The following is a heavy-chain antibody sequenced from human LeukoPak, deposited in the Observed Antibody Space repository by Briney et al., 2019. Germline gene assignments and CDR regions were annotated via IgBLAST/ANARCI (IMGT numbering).Heavy chain of an antibody. CDR2: VYHSGIT. J-gene: IGHJ5*02. CDR3: ARVTGYYYGPHTHNWFDP. D-gene: IGHD3-10*01. CDR1: GGSISTSNYY. Sequence: KPSETLSLTCTVSGGSISTSNYYWGWIRQPPGKGLEWIGSVYHSGITYYNRSLKSRVTVSIDKSKNQFSLRLRSVTAADTAVYYCARVTGYYYGPHTHNWFDPWGQGTLVTVSS. V-gene: IGHV4-39*07.